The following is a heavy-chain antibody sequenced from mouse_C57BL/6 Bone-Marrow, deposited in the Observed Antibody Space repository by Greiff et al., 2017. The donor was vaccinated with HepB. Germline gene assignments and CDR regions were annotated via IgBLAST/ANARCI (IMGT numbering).Heavy chain of an antibody. D-gene: IGHD1-1*01. CDR1: GYTFTSYW. J-gene: IGHJ2*01. CDR3: ARKGLYYYGSHYFDY. Sequence: QVQLQQSGAELVRPGSSVKLSCKASGYTFTSYWMDWVKQRPGQGLEWIGNIYPSDSETHYNQKFKDKATLTVDKSSSTAYMQLSSLTSEDSAVYYCARKGLYYYGSHYFDYWGQGTTLTVSS. CDR2: IYPSDSET. V-gene: IGHV1-61*01.